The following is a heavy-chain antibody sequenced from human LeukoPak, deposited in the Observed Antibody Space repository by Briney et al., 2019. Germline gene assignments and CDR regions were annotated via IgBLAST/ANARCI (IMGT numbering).Heavy chain of an antibody. Sequence: SETLSLTCVVSGGSICSGHSSWNWFRQPPGKGLEWIGYTYHSANTYYKPSRKSRVGISVDRSKNQISLKLKSVTAADTAVYYCARGGTAFDIWGQGTMVTVSS. V-gene: IGHV4-30-2*01. CDR3: ARGGTAFDI. J-gene: IGHJ3*02. D-gene: IGHD1-26*01. CDR1: GGSICSGHSS. CDR2: TYHSANT.